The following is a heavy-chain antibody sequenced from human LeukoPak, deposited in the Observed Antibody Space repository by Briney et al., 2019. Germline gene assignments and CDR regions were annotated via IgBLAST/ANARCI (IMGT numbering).Heavy chain of an antibody. V-gene: IGHV1-69*05. Sequence: SVKVSCKASGGTFSSYAISWVRQAPGRGLEWMGGIIPIFGTANYAQKFQGRVTITTDESTSTAYMELSSLRSEDTAVYYCARSQVTIFGQRSYYFDYWGQGTLVTVSS. J-gene: IGHJ4*02. CDR1: GGTFSSYA. D-gene: IGHD3-3*01. CDR3: ARSQVTIFGQRSYYFDY. CDR2: IIPIFGTA.